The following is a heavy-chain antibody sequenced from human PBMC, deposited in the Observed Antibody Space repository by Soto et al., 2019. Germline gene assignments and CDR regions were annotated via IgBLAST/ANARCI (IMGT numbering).Heavy chain of an antibody. V-gene: IGHV3-33*01. J-gene: IGHJ4*02. CDR2: IWYDGSNK. D-gene: IGHD3-3*01. CDR3: ARDHNDFWSGYCLDY. Sequence: GGSLRLSCAASGFTFSSYGMHWVRQAPGKGLEWVAVIWYDGSNKYYADSVKGRFTISRDNSKNTLYLQMNSLRAEDTAVYYCARDHNDFWSGYCLDYWGQGTLVTVSS. CDR1: GFTFSSYG.